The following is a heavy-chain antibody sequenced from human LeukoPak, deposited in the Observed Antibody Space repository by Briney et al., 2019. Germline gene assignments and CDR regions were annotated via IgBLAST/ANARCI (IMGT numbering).Heavy chain of an antibody. V-gene: IGHV3-21*01. D-gene: IGHD3-22*01. Sequence: GGSLRLFCAASGFTFSSYSMNWVRQAPGKGLEWVSSISSSSSYIYYADSVKGRFTISTDNAKNSLYLQMNSLRAEDTAVYYCARMGAEGSSGYAASYYYYYGMDVWGQGTTVTVSS. CDR1: GFTFSSYS. CDR3: ARMGAEGSSGYAASYYYYYGMDV. J-gene: IGHJ6*02. CDR2: ISSSSSYI.